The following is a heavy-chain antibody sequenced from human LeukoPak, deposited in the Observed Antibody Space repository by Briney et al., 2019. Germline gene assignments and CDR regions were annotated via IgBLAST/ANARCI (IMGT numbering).Heavy chain of an antibody. V-gene: IGHV3-73*01. CDR1: GFTFSNAW. Sequence: PGGSLRLSCAASGFTFSNAWMSWVRQAPGKGLEWVGRIRSKANSYATAYAASVKGRFTISRDDSKNTAYLQMNSLKTEDTAVYYCTRPDHYDSSGYYLDTFDYWGQGTLVTVSS. CDR2: IRSKANSYAT. CDR3: TRPDHYDSSGYYLDTFDY. D-gene: IGHD3-22*01. J-gene: IGHJ4*02.